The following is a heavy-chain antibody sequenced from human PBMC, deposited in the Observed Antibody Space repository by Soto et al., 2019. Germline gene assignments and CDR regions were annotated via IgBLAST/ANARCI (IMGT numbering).Heavy chain of an antibody. J-gene: IGHJ6*02. CDR3: ARKVRGVPTVGMDV. CDR1: GGSFSGYY. Sequence: SETLSLTCAVYGGSFSGYYWSWIRQPPGKGLKWIGEINHSGRTNYNPSLKSRVTISVDTSKNQFSLKLSSVTAADTAVYYCARKVRGVPTVGMDVWGQGTTVTVSS. V-gene: IGHV4-34*01. CDR2: INHSGRT. D-gene: IGHD3-10*01.